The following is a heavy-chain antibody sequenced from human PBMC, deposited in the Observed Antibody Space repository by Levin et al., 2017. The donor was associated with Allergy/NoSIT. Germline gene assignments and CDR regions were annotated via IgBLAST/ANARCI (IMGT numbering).Heavy chain of an antibody. Sequence: GGSLRLSCAASGFTFSSYGMHWVRQAPGKGLEWVAVISYDGSNKYYADSVKGRFTISRDNSKNTLYLQMNSLRAEDTAVYYCAKGLVGAFDYWGQGTLVTVSS. CDR1: GFTFSSYG. CDR2: ISYDGSNK. CDR3: AKGLVGAFDY. D-gene: IGHD1-26*01. V-gene: IGHV3-30*18. J-gene: IGHJ4*02.